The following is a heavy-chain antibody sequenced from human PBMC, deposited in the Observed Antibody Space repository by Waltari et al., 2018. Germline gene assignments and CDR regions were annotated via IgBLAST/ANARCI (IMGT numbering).Heavy chain of an antibody. J-gene: IGHJ4*02. Sequence: DVQLVESGGGLVQPGGSLGLSCAASGFRFSTPWMAWVRQAPGKGPEWVANINRGGSGRYYLDSVEGRFVISRDDSKNSLFLQMNSLRPEDTALYYCARHFPDGANDFDYWGQGTLVTVST. V-gene: IGHV3-7*03. CDR1: GFRFSTPW. CDR2: INRGGSGR. D-gene: IGHD1-1*01. CDR3: ARHFPDGANDFDY.